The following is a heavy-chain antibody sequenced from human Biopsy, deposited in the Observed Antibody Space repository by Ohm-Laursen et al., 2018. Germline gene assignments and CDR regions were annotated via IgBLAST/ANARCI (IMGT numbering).Heavy chain of an antibody. V-gene: IGHV4-59*08. CDR1: GDSITSYF. Sequence: GTLSLACTVSGDSITSYFWNWIRQAPGKGLEWIGNIYYRGNTNYSPSLKSRATISLDSSKNQFSLNLNSVTATDTAVYYCARRLPLRGFAFDVWGQGTVVTVS. D-gene: IGHD3-10*01. CDR2: IYYRGNT. CDR3: ARRLPLRGFAFDV. J-gene: IGHJ3*01.